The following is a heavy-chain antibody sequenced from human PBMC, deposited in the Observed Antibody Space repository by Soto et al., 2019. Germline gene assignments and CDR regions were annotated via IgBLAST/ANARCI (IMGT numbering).Heavy chain of an antibody. V-gene: IGHV3-23*01. CDR2: ISGSGGST. J-gene: IGHJ4*02. D-gene: IGHD1-26*01. Sequence: EVQLLESGGGLVQPGGSLRLSCAASGFTFSTYAMSWVRQAPGNGLEWVSAISGSGGSTYYTDSVKGRFTISRDNSKNTLYLQMNSLRAEDTAVYYCAVRKTGSFFDYWGQGTLVTVSS. CDR3: AVRKTGSFFDY. CDR1: GFTFSTYA.